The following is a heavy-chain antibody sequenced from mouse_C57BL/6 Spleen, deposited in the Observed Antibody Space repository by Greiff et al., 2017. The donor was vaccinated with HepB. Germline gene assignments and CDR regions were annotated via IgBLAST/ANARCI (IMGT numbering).Heavy chain of an antibody. D-gene: IGHD1-1*01. J-gene: IGHJ4*01. V-gene: IGHV1-72*01. Sequence: QVQLQQSGAELVKPGASVKLSCKASGYTFTSYWMHWVKQRPGRGLEWIGRIDPNSGGTKYNEKFKSKATLTVDKTSSTAYMQLSSLTSEDSAVYYCAIASVVATGYYAMDYWGQGTSVTVSS. CDR3: AIASVVATGYYAMDY. CDR1: GYTFTSYW. CDR2: IDPNSGGT.